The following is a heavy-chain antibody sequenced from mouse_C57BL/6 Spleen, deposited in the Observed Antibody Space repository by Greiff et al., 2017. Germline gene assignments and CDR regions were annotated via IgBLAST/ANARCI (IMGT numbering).Heavy chain of an antibody. V-gene: IGHV1-81*01. CDR3: APWGGYDWYFDV. CDR2: IYPRSGNT. Sequence: ARPGASVKLSCKASGYTFTSYGISWVKQRTGQGLEWIGEIYPRSGNTYYNEKFKGKATLTADKSSSTAYMELRSLTSEDAAVYFCAPWGGYDWYFDVWGTGTTVTVSS. J-gene: IGHJ1*03. D-gene: IGHD2-2*01. CDR1: GYTFTSYG.